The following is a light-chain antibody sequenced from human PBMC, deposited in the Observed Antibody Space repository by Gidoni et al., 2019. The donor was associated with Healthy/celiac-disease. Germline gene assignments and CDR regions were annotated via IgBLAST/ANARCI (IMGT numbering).Light chain of an antibody. Sequence: QSVLTQPPSSSGTPGQRVTIPCSGSRSNIGSHYVSWYQHLPGTAPKLLIYRNNQRPSGVPERCSGSKSGTSASLAISELRSEDEADYDCAAWEDSLSGVFGGGTKLTVL. CDR1: RSNIGSHY. V-gene: IGLV1-47*01. CDR3: AAWEDSLSGV. CDR2: RNN. J-gene: IGLJ3*02.